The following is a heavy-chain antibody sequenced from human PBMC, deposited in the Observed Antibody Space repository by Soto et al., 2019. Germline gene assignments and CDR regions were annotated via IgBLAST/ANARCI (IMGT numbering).Heavy chain of an antibody. V-gene: IGHV3-48*02. D-gene: IGHD3-16*01. CDR2: TRSSDSTI. J-gene: IGHJ4*02. CDR3: VRDHLWGMDY. CDR1: GFTFSTYS. Sequence: EVQLVESGGGLVQPGGSLRLSCAASGFTFSTYSMNWVRQAPGKGLEWVSYTRSSDSTIYYADSVKRRFTISRDNAKNSLYLQMNSLRDEDSAVYYCVRDHLWGMDYSGQGTLVTVSS.